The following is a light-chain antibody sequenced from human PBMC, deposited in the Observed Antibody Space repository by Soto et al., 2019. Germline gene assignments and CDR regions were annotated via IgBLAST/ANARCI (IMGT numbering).Light chain of an antibody. V-gene: IGKV3-20*01. Sequence: IVLTQSPGTLSLSPGDRATLSCRASQSFSSHFLAWYQQKPGQAPRLLIHGTSSRATGIPDRFSGSGSGTDFALTINSLEPEDFAVYYCQQYRNWPITFGQGTRLEIK. J-gene: IGKJ5*01. CDR3: QQYRNWPIT. CDR1: QSFSSHF. CDR2: GTS.